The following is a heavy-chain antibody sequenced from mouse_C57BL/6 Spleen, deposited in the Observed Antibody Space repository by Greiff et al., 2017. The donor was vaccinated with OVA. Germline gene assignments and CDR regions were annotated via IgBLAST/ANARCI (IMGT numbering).Heavy chain of an antibody. CDR2: ISNGCGST. V-gene: IGHV5-12*01. D-gene: IGHD2-4*01. CDR3: ARDFLYEDYDDGFAY. J-gene: IGHJ3*01. Sequence: EVMLVESGGGLVQPGGSLKLSCAASGFTFSDYYMYWVRQTPEKRLEWVAYISNGCGSTYYPDTVKGRFTISRDNAKNTLYLQMSRLKSEDTAMYYCARDFLYEDYDDGFAYWGQGTLVTVSA. CDR1: GFTFSDYY.